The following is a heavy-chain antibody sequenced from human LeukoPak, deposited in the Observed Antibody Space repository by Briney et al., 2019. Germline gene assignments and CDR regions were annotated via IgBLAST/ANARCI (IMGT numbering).Heavy chain of an antibody. CDR2: LSGSGGST. J-gene: IGHJ4*02. V-gene: IGHV3-23*01. CDR3: AKRRWLGGTGVADPFDY. CDR1: GFTFSSYA. Sequence: AGGSLRLSCAASGFTFSSYAMTWVRQAPGKGLEWVSGLSGSGGSTYYADSVKGRFTIPRDNSKNTLYLQMNSLRADDTAVYYCAKRRWLGGTGVADPFDYWGQGTLVTVSS. D-gene: IGHD6-19*01.